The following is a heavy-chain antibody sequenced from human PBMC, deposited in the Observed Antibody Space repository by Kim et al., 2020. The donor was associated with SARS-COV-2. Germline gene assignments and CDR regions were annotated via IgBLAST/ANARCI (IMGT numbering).Heavy chain of an antibody. CDR1: GFTFSDYY. CDR3: ARLRPYYYDSSGYSYPY. V-gene: IGHV3-11*06. Sequence: GGSLRLSCAASGFTFSDYYMSWIRQAPGKGLEWVSYISSSSYTNYADSVKGRFTISRDNAKNSLYLQMNSLRAEDTAVYYCARLRPYYYDSSGYSYPYWGQGTLVTVSS. CDR2: ISSSSYT. J-gene: IGHJ4*02. D-gene: IGHD3-22*01.